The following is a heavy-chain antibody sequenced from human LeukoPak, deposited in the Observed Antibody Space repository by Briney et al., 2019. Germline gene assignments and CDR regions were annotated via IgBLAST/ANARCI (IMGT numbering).Heavy chain of an antibody. J-gene: IGHJ4*02. CDR3: AKDMWFGELLLDY. D-gene: IGHD3-10*01. CDR1: GFTFSSYG. CDR2: IRYDGSNK. Sequence: GGSLRLSCAASGFTFSSYGMHWVRQAPGKGLEWVAFIRYDGSNKYYADSVKGRFTISRDNSKNTLYLQMNSLRAEDTAVYCCAKDMWFGELLLDYWGQGTLVTVSS. V-gene: IGHV3-30*02.